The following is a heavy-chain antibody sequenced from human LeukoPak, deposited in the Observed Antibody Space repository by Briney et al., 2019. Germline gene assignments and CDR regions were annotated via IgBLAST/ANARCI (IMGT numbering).Heavy chain of an antibody. CDR3: ANHRAFDSSVYYYGY. CDR2: ITVSGGVT. J-gene: IGHJ4*02. Sequence: GGPLRLSCAASGFTFSDYYMSWIRQAPGRGLEWISAITVSGGVTYYADSVKGRFTISRDNSRNTLYLQMISLGAEDTAVYYCANHRAFDSSVYYYGYWGQGTLVTVSS. CDR1: GFTFSDYY. D-gene: IGHD3-22*01. V-gene: IGHV3-23*01.